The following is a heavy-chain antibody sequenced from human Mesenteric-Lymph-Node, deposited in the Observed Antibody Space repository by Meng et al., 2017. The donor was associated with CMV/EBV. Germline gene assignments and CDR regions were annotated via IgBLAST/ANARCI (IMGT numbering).Heavy chain of an antibody. Sequence: GESLKISCAASGFTFSSYWMSWVRQAPGKGLEWVANIKQDGSEKDYVDSVKGRFTISRDNAKNSLCLQLNSLRAEDTAFYYCARILRSTGPAGTWYYFDYWGQGTLVTVSS. CDR1: GFTFSSYW. D-gene: IGHD2-2*01. J-gene: IGHJ4*02. V-gene: IGHV3-7*01. CDR3: ARILRSTGPAGTWYYFDY. CDR2: IKQDGSEK.